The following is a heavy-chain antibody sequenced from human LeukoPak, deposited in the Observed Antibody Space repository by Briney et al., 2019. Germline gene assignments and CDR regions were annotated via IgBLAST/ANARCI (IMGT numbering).Heavy chain of an antibody. J-gene: IGHJ4*02. D-gene: IGHD5-12*01. V-gene: IGHV1-2*02. CDR1: GYTFTGYY. CDR3: AREGRWLGLTMDY. CDR2: INPNSGGT. Sequence: ASVKVSFKASGYTFTGYYMHWVRQAPGQGLEWMGWINPNSGGTNYSQKFRGRVTMTRDTSISTAYMELSRLRSDDTAVYYCAREGRWLGLTMDYWGQGTLVTVSS.